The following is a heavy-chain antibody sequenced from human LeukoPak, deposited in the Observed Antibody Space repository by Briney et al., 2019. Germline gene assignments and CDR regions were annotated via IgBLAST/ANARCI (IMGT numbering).Heavy chain of an antibody. D-gene: IGHD2-2*01. J-gene: IGHJ4*02. CDR1: GGSISSSY. Sequence: PSETLSLTCTVSGGSISSSYWTWIRQPPGGGLEWIGYIFYSGTTTYNPPLKSRVTISVDTSKNQFSLKLSSVTAADTAVYYCARGYGNSWHLDSWGQGTPVPVSS. CDR2: IFYSGTT. CDR3: ARGYGNSWHLDS. V-gene: IGHV4-59*01.